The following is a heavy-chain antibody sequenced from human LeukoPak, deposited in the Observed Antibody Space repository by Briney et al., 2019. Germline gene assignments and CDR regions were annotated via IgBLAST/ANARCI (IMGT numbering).Heavy chain of an antibody. CDR3: AKDVGEVISAVFDY. CDR1: GFTFSSYA. J-gene: IGHJ4*02. Sequence: PGGSLRLSCAAFGFTFSSYATSWVRPAPGKGLEWVAATSGSGGSTYYADSVKGRFTISGDNSKNTLYLQMNSLRAADTAVYYCAKDVGEVISAVFDYWGQGTLVTVSS. CDR2: TSGSGGST. V-gene: IGHV3-23*01. D-gene: IGHD3-22*01.